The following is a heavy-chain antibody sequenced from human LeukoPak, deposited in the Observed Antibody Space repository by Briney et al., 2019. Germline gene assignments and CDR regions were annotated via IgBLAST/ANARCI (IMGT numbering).Heavy chain of an antibody. Sequence: ASVKVSCKASGYTFTSYAMHWVRQAPGQSLEWMGWINAGNGNTKYSQNFQGRFTITRDTSASTAYMELSSLRSEDTAVYYCARAFLRYDYVWGSYRSYYFDYWGQGTLVTVSS. CDR3: ARAFLRYDYVWGSYRSYYFDY. J-gene: IGHJ4*02. D-gene: IGHD3-16*02. CDR1: GYTFTSYA. CDR2: INAGNGNT. V-gene: IGHV1-3*01.